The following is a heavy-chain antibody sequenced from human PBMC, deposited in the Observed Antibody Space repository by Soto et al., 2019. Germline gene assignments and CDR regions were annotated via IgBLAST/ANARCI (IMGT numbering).Heavy chain of an antibody. Sequence: QVQLVQSGAEVKKPGSSVKVSCKASGGTFSSSAISWVRKAPGQGLEWMGGIIPIFGTANYAQKFQGRVTITADESTSTAYMELSSLRSEDTAVYYCASLLRGYSGTGDYWGQGTLVTVSS. CDR1: GGTFSSSA. CDR3: ASLLRGYSGTGDY. J-gene: IGHJ4*02. D-gene: IGHD5-12*01. V-gene: IGHV1-69*12. CDR2: IIPIFGTA.